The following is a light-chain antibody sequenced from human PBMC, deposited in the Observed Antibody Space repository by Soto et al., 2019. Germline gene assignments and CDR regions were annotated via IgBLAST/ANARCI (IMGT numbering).Light chain of an antibody. V-gene: IGLV2-14*01. Sequence: QSALTQPASVSGSPGQWITISCTGTSRDIGFYNYVSWYQQHPGKAPKLIIYEVAKRPSGVSSRFSGSKSGNTASLTISGLQAEDEADYHCSSYTNTGTLYVFGTGTKLTVL. CDR1: SRDIGFYNY. J-gene: IGLJ1*01. CDR2: EVA. CDR3: SSYTNTGTLYV.